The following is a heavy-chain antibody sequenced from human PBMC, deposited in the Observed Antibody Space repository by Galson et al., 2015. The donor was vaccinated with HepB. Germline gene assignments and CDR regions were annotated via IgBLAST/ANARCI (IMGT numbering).Heavy chain of an antibody. CDR3: AKDREGRYFDWFPPEVFDY. V-gene: IGHV3-23*01. D-gene: IGHD3-9*01. CDR2: ISSSGGST. CDR1: GFTFSSYA. Sequence: SLRLSCAASGFTFSSYAMSWVRQAPGKGLEWVSAISSSGGSTHYADYVKGRFTISRDNSKDTLYLQMNTLRAEDTAVFYCAKDREGRYFDWFPPEVFDYWGQGTLVTVSS. J-gene: IGHJ4*02.